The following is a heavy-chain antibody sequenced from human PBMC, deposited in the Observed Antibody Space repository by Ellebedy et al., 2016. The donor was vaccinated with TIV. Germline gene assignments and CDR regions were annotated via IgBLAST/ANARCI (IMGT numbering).Heavy chain of an antibody. V-gene: IGHV4-59*01. CDR2: IYYSGST. J-gene: IGHJ6*02. Sequence: MPSETLSLTCTVSGGSISSYYWSWIRQPPGKGLEWIGYIYYSGSTNYNPSLKSRVTISVDTSKNQFSLKLSSVTAADTAVYYCARGQKKGCSSTSCYWSWDGMDVWGQGTTVTVSS. CDR3: ARGQKKGCSSTSCYWSWDGMDV. CDR1: GGSISSYY. D-gene: IGHD2-2*01.